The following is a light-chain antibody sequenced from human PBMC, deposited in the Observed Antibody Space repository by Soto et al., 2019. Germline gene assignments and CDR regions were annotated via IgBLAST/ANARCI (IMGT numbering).Light chain of an antibody. CDR3: TSYAGSRNLV. J-gene: IGLJ3*02. Sequence: QSVLTQPPSASGSPGQSVTISCTGTSSDVGGYNSVSWYQQHPGRAPTLLIFEVNKRPSGVPDRFSASKSDNTASLTVSGLQAEDEANYYCTSYAGSRNLVFGGGTKLTVL. CDR2: EVN. V-gene: IGLV2-8*01. CDR1: SSDVGGYNS.